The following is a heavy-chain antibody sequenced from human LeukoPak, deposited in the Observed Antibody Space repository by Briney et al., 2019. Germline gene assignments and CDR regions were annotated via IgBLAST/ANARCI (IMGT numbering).Heavy chain of an antibody. CDR3: ARGSGYSYGFPDY. J-gene: IGHJ4*02. D-gene: IGHD5-18*01. V-gene: IGHV3-53*01. CDR2: IYSGDIT. CDR1: GFSVSNNY. Sequence: PGGSLRLSCAASGFSVSNNYMSWVRQAPGKGLEWVSVIYSGDITYYTDSVKGRFTISRDNSKNTLYLQMNSLRAEDTAVYYCARGSGYSYGFPDYWGQGTLVTVPS.